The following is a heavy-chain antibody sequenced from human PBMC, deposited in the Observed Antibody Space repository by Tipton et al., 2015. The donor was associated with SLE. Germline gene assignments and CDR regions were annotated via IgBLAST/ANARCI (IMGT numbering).Heavy chain of an antibody. CDR1: GDSIRSGSYY. CDR3: ARHNTLYGSGSYYAYYFDY. CDR2: IYSSGST. V-gene: IGHV4-61*02. Sequence: LRLSCTVSGDSIRSGSYYWSWIRQPAGKGLEWIGRIYSSGSTYYNPSLKSRVTISVDTSKNQFSLKLSSVTAADTAVYYCARHNTLYGSGSYYAYYFDYWGQGTLVTVSS. J-gene: IGHJ4*02. D-gene: IGHD3-10*01.